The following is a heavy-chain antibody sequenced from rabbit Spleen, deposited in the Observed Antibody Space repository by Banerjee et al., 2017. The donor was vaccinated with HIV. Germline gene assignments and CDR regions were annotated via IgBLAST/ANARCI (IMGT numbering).Heavy chain of an antibody. CDR1: GFSFSNSYD. D-gene: IGHD1-1*01. CDR3: ARNYVNAFDP. V-gene: IGHV1S45*01. J-gene: IGHJ2*01. CDR2: IDTNDGDT. Sequence: QEQLVESGGGLVKPGASLTLTCTASGFSFSNSYDMCWVRQAPGKGLEWIACIDTNDGDTDYANWPKGRFTISKTSSTTVTLQMTSLTAADTATYFCARNYVNAFDPWGQGTLVTVS.